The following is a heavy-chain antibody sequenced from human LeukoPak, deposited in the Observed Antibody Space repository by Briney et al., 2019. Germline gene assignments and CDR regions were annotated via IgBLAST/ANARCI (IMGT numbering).Heavy chain of an antibody. D-gene: IGHD3-10*01. CDR3: ATRGMVRGVITRKDAFDI. V-gene: IGHV4-59*01. Sequence: PSETLCLSCAASGGSISSYNLSWIRQPPGKGLQWVGYIYYSGSTNYNPSLKSRLTISLDTSKTPSSLKLPCAPAAYTAAYCCATRGMVRGVITRKDAFDIWGQRTTVTVSS. J-gene: IGHJ3*02. CDR1: GGSISSYN. CDR2: IYYSGST.